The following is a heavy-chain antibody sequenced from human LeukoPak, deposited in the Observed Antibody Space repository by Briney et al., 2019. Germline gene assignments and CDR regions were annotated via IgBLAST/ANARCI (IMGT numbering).Heavy chain of an antibody. CDR3: ARVGTGTRSFDS. Sequence: ASVKVSCKTSGYTFTTYDINWVRQAPGQGLEWMGRISAYNGYTNYGQKLQGRVTMTTDTSTNTAYMELRSLRPDDTAVYYCARVGTGTRSFDSWGQGTLVTVSS. D-gene: IGHD1/OR15-1a*01. CDR1: GYTFTTYD. CDR2: ISAYNGYT. J-gene: IGHJ4*02. V-gene: IGHV1-18*01.